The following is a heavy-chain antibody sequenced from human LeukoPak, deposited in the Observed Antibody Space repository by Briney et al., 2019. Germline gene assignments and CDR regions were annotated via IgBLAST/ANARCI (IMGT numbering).Heavy chain of an antibody. D-gene: IGHD2-15*01. CDR2: ISAYNGNT. CDR3: ARDRGVVVVAATWDY. Sequence: ASVKVSCKASGYTFTSYGISWVRQAPGQGLEWMGWISAYNGNTNYAQKLQGRVTMTIDTSTSTAYMELRSPRSDDTAVYYCARDRGVVVVAATWDYWGQGTLVTVSS. V-gene: IGHV1-18*01. J-gene: IGHJ4*02. CDR1: GYTFTSYG.